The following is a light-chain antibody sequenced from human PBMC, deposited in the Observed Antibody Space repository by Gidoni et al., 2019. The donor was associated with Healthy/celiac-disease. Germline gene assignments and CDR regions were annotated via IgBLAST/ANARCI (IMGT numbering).Light chain of an antibody. CDR1: QSISSY. J-gene: IGKJ2*01. CDR3: QQSYSTLGX. CDR2: AAS. V-gene: IGKV1-39*01. Sequence: DIQMTQSPSSLSASVGDRVTITCRASQSISSYLNWYQQKPGKAPKLLIYAASSLQSGVPSRFSGSGSGTDFTLTISSLQPEDFATYYCQQSYSTLGXXXQGTKLEIK.